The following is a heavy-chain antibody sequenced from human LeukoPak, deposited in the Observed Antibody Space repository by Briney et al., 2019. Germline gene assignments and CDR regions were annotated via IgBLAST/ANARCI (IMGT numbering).Heavy chain of an antibody. Sequence: GGSLTLSCTASGFIFVDHAVTWARHAPGRGRGCVGLIRSKAYGATTEYATSVKGRFTISRDDSETIVYLQMNSLKIEDTGVYYCSRGPILLWIHNGIHVWGQGTTVIVST. D-gene: IGHD5-18*01. CDR3: SRGPILLWIHNGIHV. CDR2: IRSKAYGATT. J-gene: IGHJ6*01. V-gene: IGHV3-49*04. CDR1: GFIFVDHA.